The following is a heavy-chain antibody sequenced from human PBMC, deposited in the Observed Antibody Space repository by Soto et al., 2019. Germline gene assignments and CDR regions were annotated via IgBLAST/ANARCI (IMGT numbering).Heavy chain of an antibody. CDR1: GGSISSGDYY. J-gene: IGHJ6*02. CDR2: IYYSGST. V-gene: IGHV4-30-4*01. CDR3: ARASSSSWYPKVNYGMDV. D-gene: IGHD6-13*01. Sequence: QVQLQESGPGLVKPSQTLSLTCTVSGGSISSGDYYWSWIRQPPGKGLEWIGYIYYSGSTYYNPSLKSRVTISVDTSKNQFSLKLSSVTAADTAVYYCARASSSSWYPKVNYGMDVWGQGTTVTVSS.